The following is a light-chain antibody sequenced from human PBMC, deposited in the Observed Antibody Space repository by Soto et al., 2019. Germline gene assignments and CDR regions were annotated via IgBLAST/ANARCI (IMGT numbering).Light chain of an antibody. CDR3: QQYGSSPRT. CDR1: QPVSSSY. V-gene: IGKV3D-20*01. J-gene: IGKJ1*01. Sequence: ETVVTQSPGALSWARGGRAPRSCSTSQPVSSSYLAWYQQKPGLAPRLLIYDASSRATGIPDRFSGSGSGTDFTLTISRLEPEDFAVYYCQQYGSSPRTFGQGTKVDIK. CDR2: DAS.